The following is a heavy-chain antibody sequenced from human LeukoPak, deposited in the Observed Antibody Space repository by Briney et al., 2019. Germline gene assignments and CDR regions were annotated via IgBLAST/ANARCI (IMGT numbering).Heavy chain of an antibody. CDR3: TTCGYSGYDSNY. CDR2: IKRKTVGGTT. Sequence: GGSLRLSCAASGFTFSNAWMTWVRQAPGKGLEWVGRIKRKTVGGTTDYAAPVKGRFTISRDDSKDTMYLQMNSLIIADTGVYYCTTCGYSGYDSNYWGQGVLVTVSS. D-gene: IGHD5-12*01. V-gene: IGHV3-15*01. CDR1: GFTFSNAW. J-gene: IGHJ4*02.